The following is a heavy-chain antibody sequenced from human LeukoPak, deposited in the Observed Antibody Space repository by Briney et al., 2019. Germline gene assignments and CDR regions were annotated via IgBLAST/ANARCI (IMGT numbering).Heavy chain of an antibody. CDR3: AKDILPFYSSSWLIRAFDI. J-gene: IGHJ3*02. V-gene: IGHV3-30-3*01. CDR2: ISYDGSNK. CDR1: GFTFSSYA. Sequence: GRSLRLSCAASGFTFSSYAMHWVRQAPGKGLEWVAVISYDGSNKYYADSVKGRFTISRDNSKNSLYLQMNSLRAEDMALYYCAKDILPFYSSSWLIRAFDIWGQGTMVTVSS. D-gene: IGHD6-13*01.